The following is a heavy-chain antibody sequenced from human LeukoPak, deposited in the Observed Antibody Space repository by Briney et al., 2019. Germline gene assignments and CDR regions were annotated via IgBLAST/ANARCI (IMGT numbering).Heavy chain of an antibody. CDR3: ARDLLDYGVYEVFDY. CDR1: GFTFSSYW. Sequence: GGSLRLSCAASGFTFSSYWMSWVRQAPGKGLEWVANIKQDGSEKYYVDSVKGRFTISRDNAKNSLYLQMNSLRAEDTAVYYCARDLLDYGVYEVFDYWGQGTLVTVSS. D-gene: IGHD4-17*01. CDR2: IKQDGSEK. V-gene: IGHV3-7*01. J-gene: IGHJ4*02.